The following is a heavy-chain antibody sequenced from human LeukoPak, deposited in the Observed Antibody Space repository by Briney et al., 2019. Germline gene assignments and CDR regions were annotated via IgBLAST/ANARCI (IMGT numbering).Heavy chain of an antibody. Sequence: GGSLRLSCAASGFTFSSYWMSWVRQAPGKGLEWLSYISSGGDSIYYADSVKGRFTISRDNAKNSVSLQMNSLRAEDTAVYYCASGSYGSGFYYFYYMDVWGKGTTVTVSS. V-gene: IGHV3-48*04. J-gene: IGHJ6*03. CDR3: ASGSYGSGFYYFYYMDV. CDR2: ISSGGDSI. D-gene: IGHD3-10*01. CDR1: GFTFSSYW.